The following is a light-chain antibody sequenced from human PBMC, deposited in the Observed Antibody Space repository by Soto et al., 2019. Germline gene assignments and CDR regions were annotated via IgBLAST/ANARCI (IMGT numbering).Light chain of an antibody. CDR1: QGISNY. Sequence: DIQMTQSPSSLSASVGDRVTGTCRASQGISNYLAWYQQKPGKVPKLLIYAASTLQSGVPSRFSGSGSGTDFTLTISSLQPEDVATYYCQKYNSAPRSFGQGTKVEIK. V-gene: IGKV1-27*01. CDR3: QKYNSAPRS. J-gene: IGKJ1*01. CDR2: AAS.